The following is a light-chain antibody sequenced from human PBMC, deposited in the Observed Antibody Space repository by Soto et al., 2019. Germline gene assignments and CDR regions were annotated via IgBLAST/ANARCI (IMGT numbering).Light chain of an antibody. J-gene: IGLJ1*01. CDR2: EGS. Sequence: QSVLTQPASVSGSPGQSITISCTGTSSDVGSYKLVSWYQHHPGKAPKLMIYEGSKRPSGVSNRFSGSTSGNTASLTISGLQAEDEADYYCRSYASSSILYVFGTGTKAT. CDR1: SSDVGSYKL. V-gene: IGLV2-23*01. CDR3: RSYASSSILYV.